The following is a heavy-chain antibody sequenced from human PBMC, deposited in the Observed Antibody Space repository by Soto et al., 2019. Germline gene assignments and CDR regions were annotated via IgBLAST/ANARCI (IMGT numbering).Heavy chain of an antibody. V-gene: IGHV4-30-4*01. CDR1: GGSISSGNYY. CDR3: ARDAERRNGYTHFDY. CDR2: IYYSGNT. J-gene: IGHJ4*02. Sequence: TSETLSLTCIVSGGSISSGNYYWTWIRQPPGKGLEWIGYIYYSGNTYYNPSLKSRVTISVDTSKNQFSLKLSSVTAADTAVYYCARDAERRNGYTHFDYWGQGTLVTVSS. D-gene: IGHD5-12*01.